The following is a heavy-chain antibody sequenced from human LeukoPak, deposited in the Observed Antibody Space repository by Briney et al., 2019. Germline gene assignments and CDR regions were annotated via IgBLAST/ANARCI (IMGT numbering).Heavy chain of an antibody. CDR1: GGSISSYY. CDR2: IYTSGST. D-gene: IGHD2-15*01. V-gene: IGHV4-4*07. Sequence: SETLSLTCTVSGGSISSYYWSWIRQPAGKGLEWIGRIYTSGSTNYNPSLKSRVTMSVDTSKNQFSLKLSPVTAADTAVYYCARGGEGLGYCSGGSCYRHRYYYYGMDVWGQGTTVTVSS. J-gene: IGHJ6*02. CDR3: ARGGEGLGYCSGGSCYRHRYYYYGMDV.